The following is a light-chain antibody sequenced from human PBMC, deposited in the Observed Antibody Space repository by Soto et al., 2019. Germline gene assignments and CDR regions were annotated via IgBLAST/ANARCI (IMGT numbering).Light chain of an antibody. V-gene: IGLV2-14*03. J-gene: IGLJ1*01. CDR1: SSDIGGYNF. CDR2: DVR. Sequence: QSALTQPASVSGSPGQSITISCTGTSSDIGGYNFVSWYQQYPGKAPKLLIYDVRNRPSGISNRFSGSKSDNTASLTISGLQAEDEADYYCNSYRAISTHVFGTGTKLTVL. CDR3: NSYRAISTHV.